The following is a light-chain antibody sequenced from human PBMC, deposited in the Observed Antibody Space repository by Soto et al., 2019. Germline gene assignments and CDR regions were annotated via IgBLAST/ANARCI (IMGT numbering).Light chain of an antibody. CDR2: DAS. CDR3: QQSYSTLWT. V-gene: IGKV1-39*01. J-gene: IGKJ1*01. Sequence: DIQMSLSPSSLFASVGNRVTITCQASQNINNDLNWYQQKPGRAPKLLIYDASNLEAGVPSRFRGSGSGTDFTLTIISLQPEDFATYYCQQSYSTLWTFGQGTKVDIK. CDR1: QNINND.